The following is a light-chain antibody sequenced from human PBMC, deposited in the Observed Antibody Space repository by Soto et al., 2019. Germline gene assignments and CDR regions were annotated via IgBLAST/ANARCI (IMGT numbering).Light chain of an antibody. V-gene: IGKV1-39*01. J-gene: IGKJ1*01. CDR1: QSISNS. Sequence: DIQMTQSPSSLSASVGDRVTITCRASQSISNSLNWYQQKPGKAPKLLIYAASSLQSGVTSRFSGRGSGTDFTLTISSLQPEDFATYYCQQSYSTPRTFGQGTKVEIK. CDR2: AAS. CDR3: QQSYSTPRT.